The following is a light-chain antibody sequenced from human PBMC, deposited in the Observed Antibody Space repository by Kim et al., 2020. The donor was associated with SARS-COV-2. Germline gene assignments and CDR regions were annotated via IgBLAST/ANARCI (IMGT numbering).Light chain of an antibody. CDR2: DAA. Sequence: PGERAILSCRASQTIGISLGWYQHKLGQAPRPLIYDAANRAAGIPDRFSGGGSGTDFTLTISSLEPEDFAIYYCQQRNNWPPAVTFGGGTKVDIK. J-gene: IGKJ4*01. V-gene: IGKV3-11*01. CDR1: QTIGIS. CDR3: QQRNNWPPAVT.